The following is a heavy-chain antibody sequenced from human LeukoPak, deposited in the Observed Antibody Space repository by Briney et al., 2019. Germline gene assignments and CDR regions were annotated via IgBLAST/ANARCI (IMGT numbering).Heavy chain of an antibody. D-gene: IGHD1-7*01. V-gene: IGHV3-7*01. J-gene: IGHJ4*02. CDR3: ATDGDYDWNYRSGFDS. Sequence: GGSLRLSCAASGFTFSSYWMAWVRQAPGKGLEWVANIKQNGNQKYYVDSVKGRFTISRDNAKNSLYLQMNSLRVEDTAVYYCATDGDYDWNYRSGFDSWGQGILVTVSS. CDR2: IKQNGNQK. CDR1: GFTFSSYW.